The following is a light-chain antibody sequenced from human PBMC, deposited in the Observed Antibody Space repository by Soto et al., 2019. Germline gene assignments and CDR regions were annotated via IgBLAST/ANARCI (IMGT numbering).Light chain of an antibody. J-gene: IGKJ5*01. Sequence: EIVMTQSPATLSVSPGESSTLFWRASQIVNSKLAWYQQKPGQGPRLLMYGVSSRATGIPARFSGSGSETEFTLTISSLQSEDFAVYYCQQYNNWPPITFGQGTRLEIK. V-gene: IGKV3-15*01. CDR3: QQYNNWPPIT. CDR1: QIVNSK. CDR2: GVS.